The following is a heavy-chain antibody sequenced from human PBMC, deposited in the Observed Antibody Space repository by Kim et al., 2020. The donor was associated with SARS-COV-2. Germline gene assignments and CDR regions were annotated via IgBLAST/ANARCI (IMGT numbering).Heavy chain of an antibody. J-gene: IGHJ4*01. CDR2: IYYSGST. V-gene: IGHV4-39*01. D-gene: IGHD1-26*01. Sequence: SETLSLTCTVSGGSISSSSYYWGWIRQPPGKGLEWIGSIYYSGSTYYNPFLKRRGTISVDTSKNQFSLKRSSVTAADTAVYYSARHRWESLPTMPHSFD. CDR3: ARHRWESLPTMPHSFD. CDR1: GGSISSSSYY.